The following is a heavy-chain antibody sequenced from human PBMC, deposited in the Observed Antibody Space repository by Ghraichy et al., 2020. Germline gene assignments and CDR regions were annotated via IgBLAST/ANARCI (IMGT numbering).Heavy chain of an antibody. Sequence: GGSLRLSCAASGFTFSSYAMHWVRQAPGKGLEWVAVISYDGSNKYYADSVKGRFTISRDNSKNTLYLQMNSLRAEDTAVYYCASPKGIYYGMDVWGQGTTVTVSS. J-gene: IGHJ6*02. D-gene: IGHD3-10*01. CDR3: ASPKGIYYGMDV. V-gene: IGHV3-30-3*01. CDR1: GFTFSSYA. CDR2: ISYDGSNK.